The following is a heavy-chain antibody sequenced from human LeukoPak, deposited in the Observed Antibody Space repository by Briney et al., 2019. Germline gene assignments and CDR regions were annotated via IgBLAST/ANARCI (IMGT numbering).Heavy chain of an antibody. V-gene: IGHV4-4*07. J-gene: IGHJ6*03. Sequence: TSETLSLTCTVSGGSISSYYWSWIRQPAGKGLEGIGRIYTSGSTNYNPSLKSRVTMSVDTSKNQFSLKLSPVTAADTAVYYCARALVSKHGYYMDVWGKGTTVTVSS. D-gene: IGHD6-6*01. CDR1: GGSISSYY. CDR3: ARALVSKHGYYMDV. CDR2: IYTSGST.